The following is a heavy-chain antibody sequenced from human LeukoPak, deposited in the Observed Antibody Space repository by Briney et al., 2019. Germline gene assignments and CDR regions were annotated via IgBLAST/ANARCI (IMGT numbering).Heavy chain of an antibody. CDR2: IYPGDSDT. CDR1: GYSFTSYW. CDR3: ARLVPIVVVPAADNWFDP. D-gene: IGHD2-2*01. Sequence: GGSLRLSCKGSGYSFTSYWIGWVRQMPGKGLEWMGIIYPGDSDTRYSPSFQGQVTISADKSISTAYLQWSSLKAPDTAMYYCARLVPIVVVPAADNWFDPWGQGTLVTVSS. J-gene: IGHJ5*02. V-gene: IGHV5-51*01.